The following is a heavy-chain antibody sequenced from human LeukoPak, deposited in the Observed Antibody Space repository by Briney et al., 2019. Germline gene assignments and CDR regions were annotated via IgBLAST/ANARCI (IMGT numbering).Heavy chain of an antibody. Sequence: GGSLRLSCAASGFTFSSYWMSWVRQAPGKGLELVANIKQDGSEKYYVYSVKGRFTISRDNAKNSLYLQMNSLRAEDTAVYYCARERGLYYDYVWGSYRPADFDYWGQGTLVTVSS. D-gene: IGHD3-16*02. V-gene: IGHV3-7*01. J-gene: IGHJ4*02. CDR2: IKQDGSEK. CDR1: GFTFSSYW. CDR3: ARERGLYYDYVWGSYRPADFDY.